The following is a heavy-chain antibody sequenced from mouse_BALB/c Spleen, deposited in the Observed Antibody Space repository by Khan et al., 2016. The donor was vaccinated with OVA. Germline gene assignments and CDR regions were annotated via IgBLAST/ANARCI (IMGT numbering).Heavy chain of an antibody. CDR1: GYSITSGYA. CDR3: ARGNYYGYYFDY. D-gene: IGHD1-1*01. V-gene: IGHV3-2*02. J-gene: IGHJ2*01. CDR2: ISYSGGT. Sequence: EVQLEVSGPGLVKPSQSLSLTCTVTGYSITSGYAWNWIRQFPGNKLEWMGYISYSGGTSYNPSLKSRISITRDTSKNQFFLQLNSVTTEDTATDYCARGNYYGYYFDYGGQGTHRTVSS.